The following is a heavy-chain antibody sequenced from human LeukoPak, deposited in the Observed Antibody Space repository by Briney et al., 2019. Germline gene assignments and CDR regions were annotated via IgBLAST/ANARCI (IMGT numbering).Heavy chain of an antibody. CDR2: IRSSSSTI. CDR3: ARAKRNGFDI. J-gene: IGHJ3*02. V-gene: IGHV3-48*01. CDR1: GFTFDDYG. Sequence: GGSLRLSCAASGFTFDDYGMSWVRQAPGKGLEWVSYIRSSSSTIYYADSVKGRFTISRDNAKNSLYLQMNSLRAEDTAVYYCARAKRNGFDIWGQGTMVTVSS.